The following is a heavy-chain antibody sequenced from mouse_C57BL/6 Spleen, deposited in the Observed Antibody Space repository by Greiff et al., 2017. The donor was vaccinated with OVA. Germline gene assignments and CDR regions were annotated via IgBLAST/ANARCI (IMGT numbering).Heavy chain of an antibody. J-gene: IGHJ1*03. V-gene: IGHV5-17*01. CDR2: ISSGSSTI. CDR3: ARRYYYGSPYWYFDV. Sequence: EVKLQESGGGLVKPGGSLKLSCAASGFTFSDYGMHWVRQAPEKGLEWVAYISSGSSTIYYADTVKGRFTISRDNAKNTLFLQMTSLRSEDTAMYYCARRYYYGSPYWYFDVWGTGTTVTVSS. D-gene: IGHD1-1*01. CDR1: GFTFSDYG.